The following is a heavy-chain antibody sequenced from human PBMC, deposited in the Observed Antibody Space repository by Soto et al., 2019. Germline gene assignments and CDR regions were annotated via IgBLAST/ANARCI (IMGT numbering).Heavy chain of an antibody. CDR1: GFTFSNAW. J-gene: IGHJ4*02. D-gene: IGHD4-17*01. V-gene: IGHV3-15*01. CDR3: TTDRSPLYGDYVLLGFDY. CDR2: IKSKTDGGTT. Sequence: GESLKISCAASGFTFSNAWMSWVRQAPGKGLEWVGRIKSKTDGGTTDYAAPVKGRFTISRDDSKNTLYLQMNSLKTEDTAVYYCTTDRSPLYGDYVLLGFDYWGQGTLVTVSS.